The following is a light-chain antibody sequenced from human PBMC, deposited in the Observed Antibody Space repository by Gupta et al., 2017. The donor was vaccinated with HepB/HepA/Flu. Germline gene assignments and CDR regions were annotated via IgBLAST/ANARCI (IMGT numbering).Light chain of an antibody. Sequence: SDLPQPPSAPVSLGPTASITCSGDNLGDKYAFWFQHTPGQSPVLVIYHDDKRTSGIPGRFSRSTSGNTATLTIGGTQALDEADYYCQAWDTNTAVFGGGTKLTVL. V-gene: IGLV3-1*01. J-gene: IGLJ2*01. CDR1: NLGDKY. CDR2: HDD. CDR3: QAWDTNTAV.